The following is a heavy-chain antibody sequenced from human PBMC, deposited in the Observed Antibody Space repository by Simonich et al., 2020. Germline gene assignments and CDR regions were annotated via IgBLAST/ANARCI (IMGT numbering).Heavy chain of an antibody. J-gene: IGHJ6*03. V-gene: IGHV3-7*01. CDR1: VFTFSSYW. CDR3: ARDGLGTAYYYYMDV. CDR2: IKQDGSEK. D-gene: IGHD7-27*01. Sequence: EVQLVESGGGLVQPGGSLRLSCAASVFTFSSYWMRWVRQATGKGLEWVANIKQDGSEKYYADSVKGRFTISRNNAKNSLYLQMNSLRAEDTAVYYCARDGLGTAYYYYMDVWGKGTTVTVSS.